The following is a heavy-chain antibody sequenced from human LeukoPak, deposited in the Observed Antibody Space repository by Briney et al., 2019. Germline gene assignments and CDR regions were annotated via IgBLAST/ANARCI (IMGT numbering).Heavy chain of an antibody. J-gene: IGHJ4*02. CDR2: IYPGDSDT. V-gene: IGHV5-51*01. Sequence: GESLKISCKGSGYSFTSYWIGWVRQMPGKGLEWMGIIYPGDSDTRYSPSFQGQVTISADKSISTAYLQWSSLKASDTAMYYCARHGPFYYYDSSGYYPDYWGLGTLVAVSS. CDR3: ARHGPFYYYDSSGYYPDY. D-gene: IGHD3-22*01. CDR1: GYSFTSYW.